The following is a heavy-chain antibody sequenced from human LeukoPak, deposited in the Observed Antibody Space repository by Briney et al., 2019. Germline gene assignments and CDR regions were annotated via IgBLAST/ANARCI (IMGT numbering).Heavy chain of an antibody. V-gene: IGHV1-69*05. CDR3: ARDEYGGIVLGY. Sequence: SVKVSCKASGGTFSSYAISWVRQAPGQGLEWMGGIIPIFGTANYAQKFQGRVTITTDESTSTAYMELSSLRSEDTAVYYCARDEYGGIVLGYWGQGTLVTVSS. J-gene: IGHJ4*02. CDR1: GGTFSSYA. D-gene: IGHD4-23*01. CDR2: IIPIFGTA.